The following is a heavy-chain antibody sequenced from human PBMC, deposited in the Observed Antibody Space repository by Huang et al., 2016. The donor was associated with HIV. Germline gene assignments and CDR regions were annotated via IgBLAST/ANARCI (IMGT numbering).Heavy chain of an antibody. D-gene: IGHD2-2*03. CDR1: GTSMTSCTFY. CDR2: VYFLGKT. CDR3: AREVRSVDTDRPDGYYYRGLDV. J-gene: IGHJ6*02. V-gene: IGHV4-39*02. Sequence: QLRESGPGLVTPSETLSLTCSASGTSMTSCTFYWGWFRQPPGRGLEWIGRVYFLGKTHSNPSLKSRVTISIDTANKQYSMRLTSVTAADTAVYFCAREVRSVDTDRPDGYYYRGLDVWGQGTTVIVSS.